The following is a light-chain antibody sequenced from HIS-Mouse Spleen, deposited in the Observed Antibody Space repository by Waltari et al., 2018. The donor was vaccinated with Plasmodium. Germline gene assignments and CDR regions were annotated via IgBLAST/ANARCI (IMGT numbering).Light chain of an antibody. Sequence: DIQMTQSPSSLSASVGDKVTITCRESQSISSYLNLYQQKPGKAPKLLIYAASSLQSGVPSRFSGSGSGTDFTLTISSLQPEDFATYYCQQNYNTGTFGQGTKVEIK. V-gene: IGKV1-39*01. J-gene: IGKJ1*01. CDR2: AAS. CDR1: QSISSY. CDR3: QQNYNTGT.